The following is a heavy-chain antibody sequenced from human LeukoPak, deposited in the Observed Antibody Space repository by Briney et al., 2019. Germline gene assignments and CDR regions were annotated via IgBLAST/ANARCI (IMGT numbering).Heavy chain of an antibody. Sequence: SETLSLTCTVSGGSISSYCWSWIRQSPGKGLEWIGYIFHSGSTNYNPSLKSRVTISVDTSKNQFSLKLSSVTAADTAVYYCARRGYDFWSGYYTPPAFDPWGQGTLVTVSS. CDR1: GGSISSYC. V-gene: IGHV4-59*01. D-gene: IGHD3-3*01. CDR3: ARRGYDFWSGYYTPPAFDP. J-gene: IGHJ5*02. CDR2: IFHSGST.